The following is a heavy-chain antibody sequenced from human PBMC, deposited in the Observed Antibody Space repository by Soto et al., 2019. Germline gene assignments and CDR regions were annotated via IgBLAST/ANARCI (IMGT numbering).Heavy chain of an antibody. CDR2: INSDGSST. CDR3: ARDFEY. Sequence: EVQLVESGGGLVQPGGSLRLSCEASGFTFSTFWMHWVRQAPGKGLVWVSRINSDGSSTNYADSVKGRVTISRDSAKNTRYLQLNSLRPEDTAVYYCARDFEYWGQGTLVTVSS. V-gene: IGHV3-74*01. J-gene: IGHJ4*02. CDR1: GFTFSTFW.